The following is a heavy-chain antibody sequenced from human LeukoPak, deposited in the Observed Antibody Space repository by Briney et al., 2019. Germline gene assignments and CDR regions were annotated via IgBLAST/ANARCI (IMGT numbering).Heavy chain of an antibody. D-gene: IGHD6-6*01. CDR3: TTGVLGLKQLVRP. V-gene: IGHV3-15*01. CDR1: GFTFSNAW. CDR2: IKSKTDGCTT. J-gene: IGHJ5*02. Sequence: TTGGSLRLSCATSGFTFSNAWMSWVRQAPGKGLEWVGRIKSKTDGCTTDYAAPVKGRFTISRDDSKTTLYLQMNSLKTEDTAVYYCTTGVLGLKQLVRPWGQGTLVTVSS.